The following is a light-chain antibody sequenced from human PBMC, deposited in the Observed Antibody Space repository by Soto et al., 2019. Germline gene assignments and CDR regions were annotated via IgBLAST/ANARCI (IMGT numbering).Light chain of an antibody. Sequence: QSALTQPASVTGSPGQSITISCTGTSSDVGAYNYVSWYQQHPGKAPKLMIYVVSNRPSGVSNRFSGSKSGNTASLTISGLQADDEGDYYCSSYTSGSTWVFGGGTKVTVL. J-gene: IGLJ3*02. CDR1: SSDVGAYNY. V-gene: IGLV2-14*01. CDR2: VVS. CDR3: SSYTSGSTWV.